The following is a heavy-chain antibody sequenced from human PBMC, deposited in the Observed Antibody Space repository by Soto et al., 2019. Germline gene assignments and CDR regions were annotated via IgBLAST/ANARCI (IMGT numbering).Heavy chain of an antibody. Sequence: LAFSTYWMAWVRQAPGKGLEWVGNTKPDETETYYAGSVEGRFTISRDNAKSSLYLQMDSLRVEDTAVYYCATIGDVTFHYWGQGTPVTVSS. CDR2: TKPDETET. CDR1: LAFSTYW. D-gene: IGHD4-4*01. CDR3: ATIGDVTFHY. J-gene: IGHJ4*02. V-gene: IGHV3-7*02.